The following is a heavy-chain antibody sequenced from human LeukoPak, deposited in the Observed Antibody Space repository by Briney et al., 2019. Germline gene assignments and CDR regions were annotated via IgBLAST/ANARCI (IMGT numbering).Heavy chain of an antibody. CDR1: GFTSSSYA. D-gene: IGHD3-22*01. CDR3: ARGRGRRYYYDSSGYYTFDY. CDR2: ISRNGAAT. J-gene: IGHJ4*02. Sequence: PGGSLRLSCAASGFTSSSYAMHWVRQAPGKGLEWVSLISRNGAATKYADSVRGRFTISRDNAKNSLYLQMNSLRAEDTAVYYCARGRGRRYYYDSSGYYTFDYWGQGTLVTVSS. V-gene: IGHV3-21*04.